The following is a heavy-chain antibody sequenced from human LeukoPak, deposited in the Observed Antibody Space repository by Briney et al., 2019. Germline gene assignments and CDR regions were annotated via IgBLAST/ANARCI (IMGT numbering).Heavy chain of an antibody. Sequence: GGSLRLSCAASGFTFSRYAMSWVRQAPGKGLEWVSTISGSSGGSTYYADSVKGRFPISRDNSRNMLYLQMNSLRAEDTAIYYCAKDSTYGAFDYWGRGTLVTVSS. V-gene: IGHV3-23*01. CDR3: AKDSTYGAFDY. CDR2: ISGSSGGST. CDR1: GFTFSRYA. J-gene: IGHJ4*02. D-gene: IGHD4-17*01.